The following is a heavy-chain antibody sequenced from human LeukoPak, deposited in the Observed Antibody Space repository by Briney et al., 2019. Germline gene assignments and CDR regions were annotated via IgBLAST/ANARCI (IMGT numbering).Heavy chain of an antibody. D-gene: IGHD2-2*01. CDR1: GFTFISYG. V-gene: IGHV3-74*01. CDR2: INNGGVST. CDR3: ARDQCTSTSCYGYNWFDP. Sequence: GGSLRLSCAASGFTFISYGMQWVRQAPGKGLVWVSRINNGGVSTSYADSVRGRFTVSRDNGKNTLYLQMNSLRAEDTGVYYCARDQCTSTSCYGYNWFDPWGQGTLATVSS. J-gene: IGHJ5*02.